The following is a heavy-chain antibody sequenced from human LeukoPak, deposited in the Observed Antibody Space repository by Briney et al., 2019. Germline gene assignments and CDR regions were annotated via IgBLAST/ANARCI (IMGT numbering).Heavy chain of an antibody. CDR2: ISYDGSNK. V-gene: IGHV3-30-3*01. CDR1: GFTFSSYA. Sequence: GGSLRLSCAAPGFTFSSYAMHWVRQAPGKGLEWVAVISYDGSNKYYADSVKGRFTISRDNSKNTLYLQMNSLRAEDTAVYYCARGRWFDPWGQGTLVTVSS. CDR3: ARGRWFDP. J-gene: IGHJ5*02.